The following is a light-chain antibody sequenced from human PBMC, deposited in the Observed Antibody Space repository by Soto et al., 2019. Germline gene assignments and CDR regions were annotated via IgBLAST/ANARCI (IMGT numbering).Light chain of an antibody. CDR2: GAS. J-gene: IGKJ1*01. V-gene: IGKV3-20*01. CDR3: QHYGSSPQT. CDR1: QSVSSSY. Sequence: EIGLTQSPGTLPLSPGERASLSCSASQSVSSSYLAWYQQKPGQAPRLLIYGASSRATGIPDMFSGSGSGKDFTLTISRLEPEDFAVYYCQHYGSSPQTFGQGTKVESK.